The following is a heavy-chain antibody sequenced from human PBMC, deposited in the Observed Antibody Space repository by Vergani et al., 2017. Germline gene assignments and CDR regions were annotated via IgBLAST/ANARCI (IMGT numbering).Heavy chain of an antibody. Sequence: QVQLVESGGGVVQPGRSLRLSCAASGFTFSSYAMHWVRQAPGKGLEWVAVISYDGSNKYYADSVKGRFTISRDNSKNTLYLQMNSLRAEDTAVYYCARSYYYGSGSYRWFDPWGQGTLVTVSS. D-gene: IGHD3-10*01. V-gene: IGHV3-30-3*01. CDR1: GFTFSSYA. CDR2: ISYDGSNK. CDR3: ARSYYYGSGSYRWFDP. J-gene: IGHJ5*02.